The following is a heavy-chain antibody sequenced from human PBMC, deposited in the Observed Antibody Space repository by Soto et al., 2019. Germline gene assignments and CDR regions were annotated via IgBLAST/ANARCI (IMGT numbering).Heavy chain of an antibody. J-gene: IGHJ6*02. CDR1: GFTFSSYE. CDR2: IGTSGDT. D-gene: IGHD3-10*01. V-gene: IGHV3-13*04. Sequence: PGGSLRLSCAASGFTFSSYEMHWVRQATGKGLEWVSAIGTSGDTYYPGSVKGRFTVSRENAKNSLYLQMNSLRAADTAVYYCASSYGSGSSTTRNYYYYGMDVWGQGTTVTVSS. CDR3: ASSYGSGSSTTRNYYYYGMDV.